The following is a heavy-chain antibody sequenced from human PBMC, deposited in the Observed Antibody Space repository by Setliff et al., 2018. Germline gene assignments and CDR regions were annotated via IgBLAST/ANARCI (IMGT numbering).Heavy chain of an antibody. J-gene: IGHJ4*02. CDR3: ARGPPAFVVVPAAAKFDY. V-gene: IGHV1-18*01. CDR1: GYSFTNYG. Sequence: ASVKVSCKTSGYSFTNYGINWVRQAPGQGLEWMGWNSVYARIFQGRVTMTIDTPTSTAYMELRSLRSDDTAVYYCARGPPAFVVVPAAAKFDYWGQGTLVTVSS. D-gene: IGHD2-2*01. CDR2: NSV.